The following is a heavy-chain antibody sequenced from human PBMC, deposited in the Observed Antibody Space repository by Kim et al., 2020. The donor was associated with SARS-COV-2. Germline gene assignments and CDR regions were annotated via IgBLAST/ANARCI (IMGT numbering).Heavy chain of an antibody. CDR2: INSDGSST. Sequence: GGSLRLSCAASGFTFSSYWMHWVRQAPGKGLVWVSRINSDGSSTSYADSVKGRFTISRDNAKNTLYLQMNSLRAEDTAVYYCARDQDQYYYYYGMDVWGQGTTVTVSS. V-gene: IGHV3-74*01. CDR1: GFTFSSYW. J-gene: IGHJ6*02. D-gene: IGHD2-15*01. CDR3: ARDQDQYYYYYGMDV.